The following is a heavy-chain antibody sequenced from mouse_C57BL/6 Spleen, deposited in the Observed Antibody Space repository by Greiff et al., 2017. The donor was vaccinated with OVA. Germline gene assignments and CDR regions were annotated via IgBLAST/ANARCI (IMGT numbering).Heavy chain of an antibody. CDR3: ARQTGTRFDY. V-gene: IGHV7-3*01. CDR2: IRNKANGYTT. J-gene: IGHJ2*01. CDR1: GFTFTDYY. Sequence: EVQVVESGGGLVQPGGSLSLSCAASGFTFTDYYMSWVRQPPGKALEWLGFIRNKANGYTTEYSASVKGRFTISRDNSQSILYLQMNALRAEDSATYYCARQTGTRFDYWGQGTTLTVSS. D-gene: IGHD4-1*01.